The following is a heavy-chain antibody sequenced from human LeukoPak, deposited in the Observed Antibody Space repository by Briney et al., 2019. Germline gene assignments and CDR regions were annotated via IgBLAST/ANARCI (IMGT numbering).Heavy chain of an antibody. CDR3: ARERNTMIVVVPRPGWFDP. CDR2: IIPILGIA. D-gene: IGHD3-22*01. V-gene: IGHV1-69*04. Sequence: RASVKVSCKASGGTFSSYAISWVRQAPGQGLEWMGRIIPILGIANYAQKFQGRVTITADESTSTAYMELSSLRSEDTAVYYCARERNTMIVVVPRPGWFDPWGQGTLVTVSS. J-gene: IGHJ5*02. CDR1: GGTFSSYA.